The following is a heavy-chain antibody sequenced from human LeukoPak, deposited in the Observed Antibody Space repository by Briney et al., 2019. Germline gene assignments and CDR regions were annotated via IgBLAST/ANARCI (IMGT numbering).Heavy chain of an antibody. CDR1: SGSISGYY. Sequence: SETLSLTCTVSSGSISGYYWSWIRQPPGKGLEWIGSIYHSGSTYYNPSLKSRVTISVDTSKNQFSLKLSSVTAADTAVYYCARDGEWLVPFDYWGQGTLVTVSS. CDR3: ARDGEWLVPFDY. V-gene: IGHV4-38-2*02. J-gene: IGHJ4*02. CDR2: IYHSGST. D-gene: IGHD6-19*01.